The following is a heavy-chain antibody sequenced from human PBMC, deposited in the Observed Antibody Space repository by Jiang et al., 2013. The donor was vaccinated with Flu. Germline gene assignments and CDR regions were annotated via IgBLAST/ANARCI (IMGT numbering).Heavy chain of an antibody. CDR2: IFHSGNA. V-gene: IGHV4-4*02. D-gene: IGHD2/OR15-2a*01. CDR1: RGSISSNNW. Sequence: KPSGTLSLTCAVSRGSISSNNWWSWVRQPPGKGLEWIGEIFHSGNANYNPSLKSRVTMSVDKNQFSLKLSSVTAADTAVYYCAGATTSYYYYGMDVWGQGTTVTVSS. CDR3: AGATTSYYYYGMDV. J-gene: IGHJ6*02.